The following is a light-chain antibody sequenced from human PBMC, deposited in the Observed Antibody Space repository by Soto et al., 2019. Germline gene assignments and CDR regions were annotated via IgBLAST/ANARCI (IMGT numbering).Light chain of an antibody. Sequence: EIVLTQSPGTLSLSPGERATLSCRASQSVSSSYLAWYQQKPGQAPRLLIYGASSRATGIPDRFSGSGSGTDFTLTISRLEAEDFAVYYCQQYGSSPWRFGQGTEVEIK. CDR1: QSVSSSY. CDR2: GAS. V-gene: IGKV3-20*01. CDR3: QQYGSSPWR. J-gene: IGKJ1*01.